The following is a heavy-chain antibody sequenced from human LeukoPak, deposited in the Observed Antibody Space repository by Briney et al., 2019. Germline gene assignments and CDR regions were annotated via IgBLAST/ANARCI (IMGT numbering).Heavy chain of an antibody. CDR2: INNGGGVI. CDR1: RLKISDYS. J-gene: IGHJ5*01. CDR3: VVQAGLTYYDISFDS. Sequence: GGSLRLSCAASRLKISDYSMSWIRQSPGKGLEWVSSINNGGGVIQYANSVKGRFTISRDNAKNSLYLQMNSLTAEDTAVYYCVVQAGLTYYDISFDSWGQGTLVTVSS. V-gene: IGHV3-11*01. D-gene: IGHD3-9*01.